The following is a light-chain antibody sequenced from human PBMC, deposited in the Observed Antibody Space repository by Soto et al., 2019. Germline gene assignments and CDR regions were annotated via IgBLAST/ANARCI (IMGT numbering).Light chain of an antibody. Sequence: QSVLTQPASMSGSPGQSITISCTGTSSDVGSYYPVSWFQQHPGKAPKLIIYEVNKRPSGVSDRFSGSKSGNTASLTISGLQAADEAEYCCCSYAGDTTFFVFGTGTKVTVL. CDR1: SSDVGSYYP. CDR2: EVN. CDR3: CSYAGDTTFFV. J-gene: IGLJ1*01. V-gene: IGLV2-23*02.